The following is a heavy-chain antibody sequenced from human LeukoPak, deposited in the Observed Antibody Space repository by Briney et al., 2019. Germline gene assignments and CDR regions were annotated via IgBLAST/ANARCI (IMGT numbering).Heavy chain of an antibody. J-gene: IGHJ3*02. CDR2: IKSNGDGGTT. V-gene: IGHV3-15*07. CDR1: DFTFSHAW. CDR3: AKDKKYSSSWSTDAFDI. Sequence: GGSLRLSCAGAGSDFTFSHAWMNWVRQAPGKGLEWVARIKSNGDGGTTDYAAPVKGRFSISRDDSKTTLYLQMNSLRAEDTAVYYCAKDKKYSSSWSTDAFDIWGQGTMVTVSS. D-gene: IGHD6-13*01.